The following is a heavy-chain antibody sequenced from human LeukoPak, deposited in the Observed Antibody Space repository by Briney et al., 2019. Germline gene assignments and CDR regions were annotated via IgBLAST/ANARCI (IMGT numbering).Heavy chain of an antibody. CDR2: IYYSGST. J-gene: IGHJ4*02. Sequence: PSETLSLTCTVSGGSISSSSYYWGWIRQPPGKGLEWIGSIYYSGSTYYNPSLKSRVTISVDTSKNQFSLKLSSVTAADTAVYYCARVGYYGSSGYWDYFDYWGQGTLVTVSS. V-gene: IGHV4-39*01. D-gene: IGHD3-22*01. CDR3: ARVGYYGSSGYWDYFDY. CDR1: GGSISSSSYY.